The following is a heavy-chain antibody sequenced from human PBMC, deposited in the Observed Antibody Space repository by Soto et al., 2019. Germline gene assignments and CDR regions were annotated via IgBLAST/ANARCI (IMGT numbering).Heavy chain of an antibody. D-gene: IGHD1-7*01. V-gene: IGHV6-1*01. CDR1: GDSVSSNSAA. CDR2: TYYMSRWYY. J-gene: IGHJ6*03. CDR3: AGTTSHYWYYMDV. Sequence: QVQLQESGPGLVKPSQTLSLTCVISGDSVSSNSAAWNWIRQSPSRGLEWLGRTYYMSRWYYDYAVSVKSRITVNPDTSKNQFSLQLTSVTPEDTAVYYCAGTTSHYWYYMDVWGKGTTVTVSS.